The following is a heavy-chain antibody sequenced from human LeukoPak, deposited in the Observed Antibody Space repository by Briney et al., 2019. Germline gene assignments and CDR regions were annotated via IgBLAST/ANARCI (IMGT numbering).Heavy chain of an antibody. Sequence: SETLSLTCVVDGDYFTGFYWTWIRQGPPRGLEWICEIIFSGSTKYNSSHKRRVIIEVDTSKEQISVNLSSVTAADTAVYYCAKGKAGHYQSVTDEYYYYMDVWGKGTTVIVSS. D-gene: IGHD2-21*02. J-gene: IGHJ6*03. CDR1: GDYFTGFY. CDR3: AKGKAGHYQSVTDEYYYYMDV. CDR2: IIFSGST. V-gene: IGHV4-34*12.